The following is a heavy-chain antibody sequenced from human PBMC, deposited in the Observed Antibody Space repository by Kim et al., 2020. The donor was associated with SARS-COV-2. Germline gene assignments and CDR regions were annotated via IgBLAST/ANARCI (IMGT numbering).Heavy chain of an antibody. Sequence: SETLSLTCTVSGGSISSYYWSWIRQPAGKGLEWIGRIYTSGSTNYNPSLKSRVTMSVDTSKNQFSLKLSSVTAADTAVYYCARDWKYQLLWGSYYYYGMDVWGQGTTVTVSS. J-gene: IGHJ6*02. D-gene: IGHD2-2*01. CDR3: ARDWKYQLLWGSYYYYGMDV. CDR2: IYTSGST. V-gene: IGHV4-4*07. CDR1: GGSISSYY.